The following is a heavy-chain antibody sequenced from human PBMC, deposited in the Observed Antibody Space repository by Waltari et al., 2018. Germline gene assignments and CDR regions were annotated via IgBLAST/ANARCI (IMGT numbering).Heavy chain of an antibody. V-gene: IGHV3-15*07. J-gene: IGHJ4*02. CDR1: GFTFSNAW. CDR2: IKSKTDGGTT. Sequence: EVQLVESGGGLVKPGGSLRLSCAASGFTFSNAWMNWVRQAPGKGLEWVGRIKSKTDGGTTDYAAPVKGRFTISRDDSKNTLYLQMNSLRAEDTAVYYCAGRSGYELDYWGQGTLVTVSS. D-gene: IGHD5-12*01. CDR3: AGRSGYELDY.